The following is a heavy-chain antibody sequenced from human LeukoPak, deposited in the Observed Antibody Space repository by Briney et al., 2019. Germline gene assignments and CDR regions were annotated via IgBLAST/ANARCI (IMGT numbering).Heavy chain of an antibody. J-gene: IGHJ6*02. Sequence: ASVRVSCKASGYTFTGYYMHWVGQAPGQGREWMGWINPNSGGTNYAQEFQGRVTMTRDTSISTAYMELSRLRSDDTAVYYCARDKILLWFGESTYGMDVWGQGTTVTVSS. CDR3: ARDKILLWFGESTYGMDV. CDR1: GYTFTGYY. D-gene: IGHD3-10*01. CDR2: INPNSGGT. V-gene: IGHV1-2*02.